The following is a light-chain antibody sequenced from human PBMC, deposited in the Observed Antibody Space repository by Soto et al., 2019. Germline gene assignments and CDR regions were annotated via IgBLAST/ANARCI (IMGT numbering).Light chain of an antibody. J-gene: IGKJ5*01. V-gene: IGKV3-20*01. CDR2: GAS. CDR3: QQANSFPSIT. CDR1: QSVSSTY. Sequence: EIVLTQSPGTLSLSPGERATLSCRASQSVSSTYLAWYQQKPGQPPRLLIFGASNRAAGTPDRFSGSGSGTDFTLTISSLQPEDFATYYCQQANSFPSITFGQGTRLEIK.